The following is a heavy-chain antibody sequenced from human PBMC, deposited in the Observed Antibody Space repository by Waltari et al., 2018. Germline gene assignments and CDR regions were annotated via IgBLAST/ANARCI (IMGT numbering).Heavy chain of an antibody. J-gene: IGHJ3*02. D-gene: IGHD2-15*01. CDR3: ARGRRGSDAFDI. V-gene: IGHV1-2*06. CDR2: IKPNGGGT. CDR1: GYTFTGYY. Sequence: QVQLVQSGAEVKKPGASVKVSCKASGYTFTGYYMHWVRQAPGQGLEWMGRIKPNGGGTNYAQKFQGRVTTTRDTSISTAYMELSRLRSDDTAVYYCARGRRGSDAFDIWGQGTMVTVSS.